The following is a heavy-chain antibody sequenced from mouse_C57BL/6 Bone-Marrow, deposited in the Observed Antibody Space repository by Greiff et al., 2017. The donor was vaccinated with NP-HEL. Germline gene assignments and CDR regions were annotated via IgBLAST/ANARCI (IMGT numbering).Heavy chain of an antibody. CDR1: GFSLTSYG. CDR2: IWGVGST. CDR3: ASHYGSSYGWFAY. Sequence: QVQLKESGPGLVAPSQSLSITCTVSGFSLTSYGVDWVRQSPGKGLEWLGVIWGVGSTNYNSALKSRLSISKDNSKSQVFLKMNSLQTDDTAMYYWASHYGSSYGWFAYWGQGTLVTVSA. V-gene: IGHV2-6*01. D-gene: IGHD1-1*01. J-gene: IGHJ3*01.